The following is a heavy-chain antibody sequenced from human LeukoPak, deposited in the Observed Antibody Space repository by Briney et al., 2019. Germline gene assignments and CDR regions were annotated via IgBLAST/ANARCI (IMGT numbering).Heavy chain of an antibody. V-gene: IGHV3-53*01. J-gene: IGHJ4*02. CDR1: GFTVITND. D-gene: IGHD1-14*01. CDR3: ARGVEPLAANTLAY. Sequence: RGSPRLSCAASGFTVITNDMTWVRQAPGKGLEWVSVLYSDGNTKYADSVQGRFTISRDNSKNTLYLEMNSLSPDDTAVYYCARGVEPLAANTLAYWGQGTLVTVSS. CDR2: LYSDGNT.